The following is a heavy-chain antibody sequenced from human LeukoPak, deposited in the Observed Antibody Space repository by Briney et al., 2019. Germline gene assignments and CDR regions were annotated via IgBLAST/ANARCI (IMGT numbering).Heavy chain of an antibody. Sequence: GESLKISCKGSGYNFSSYWIGWVRQMPGKGLEWMGLIYPGDSDTRYSPSFQGQVTISADKSISTAYLQWSSLKASDTAMYYCARRPYYDFWSGPFDYWGQGTLVTVSS. D-gene: IGHD3-3*01. J-gene: IGHJ4*02. CDR2: IYPGDSDT. V-gene: IGHV5-51*01. CDR3: ARRPYYDFWSGPFDY. CDR1: GYNFSSYW.